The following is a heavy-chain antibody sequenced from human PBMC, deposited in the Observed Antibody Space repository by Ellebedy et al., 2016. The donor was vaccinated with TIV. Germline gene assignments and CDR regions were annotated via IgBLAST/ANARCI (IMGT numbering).Heavy chain of an antibody. CDR3: ARPSRTMAATTDWFDF. D-gene: IGHD1-26*01. CDR1: GYTFTTYT. Sequence: ASVKVSCXASGYTFTTYTIYWVRQAPGQRLEWMGWINTDNADTTYSQKFQGRVTTTRDTSASTVSMELSSLRSEDTAVYYCARPSRTMAATTDWFDFWGQGTPVTVSS. V-gene: IGHV1-3*04. CDR2: INTDNADT. J-gene: IGHJ5*01.